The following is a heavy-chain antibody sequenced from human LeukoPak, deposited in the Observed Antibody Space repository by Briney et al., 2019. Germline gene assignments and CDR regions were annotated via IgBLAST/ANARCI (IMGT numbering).Heavy chain of an antibody. Sequence: SETLSLTCSVSGYSISSDYYWGWIRQPPGKGLEWIGSIDHSGSTYYNPSLKSRVTISVDTSKNQFSLKLSSVTAADTAVYYCARQRSDYYYGSGSYYNGYYYMDVWGKGTTVTISS. D-gene: IGHD3-10*01. CDR1: GYSISSDYY. CDR3: ARQRSDYYYGSGSYYNGYYYMDV. V-gene: IGHV4-38-2*01. J-gene: IGHJ6*03. CDR2: IDHSGST.